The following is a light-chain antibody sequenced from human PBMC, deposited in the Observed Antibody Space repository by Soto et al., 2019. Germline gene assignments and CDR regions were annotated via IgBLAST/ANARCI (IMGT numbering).Light chain of an antibody. CDR1: QSVSLS. J-gene: IGKJ1*01. CDR2: GAS. CDR3: QQYHVWPSWT. Sequence: KVLTQAPATLSVSLADSATLFCRVSQSVSLSLAWFQMRPGQPPRLLIYGASTRATDIPARFSGSGSGTDFTLTISSPQSEDFAVYFCQQYHVWPSWTFCQGTKVDI. V-gene: IGKV3-15*01.